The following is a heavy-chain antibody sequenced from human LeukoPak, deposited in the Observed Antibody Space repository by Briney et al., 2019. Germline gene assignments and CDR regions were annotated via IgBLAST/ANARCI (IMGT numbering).Heavy chain of an antibody. CDR1: GVSLSRGGYS. CDR3: ARDGDYAFDY. Sequence: SETLSLTCTVSGVSLSRGGYSWTWIRQPPRKGLEWIGDIYHTGNTNYNPSLKSRFTISVDASKNQVSLRLTSVTAADTAVYYCARDGDYAFDYWGQGTLVTISS. V-gene: IGHV4-30-4*07. D-gene: IGHD4-17*01. J-gene: IGHJ4*02. CDR2: IYHTGNT.